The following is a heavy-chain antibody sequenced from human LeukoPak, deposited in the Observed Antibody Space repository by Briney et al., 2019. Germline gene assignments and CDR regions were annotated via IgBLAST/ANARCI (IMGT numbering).Heavy chain of an antibody. CDR2: ISYDGSNK. D-gene: IGHD3-3*01. CDR1: GFTFSSYA. CDR3: AREQGHLRSGWFDY. Sequence: GGSLRLSCAASGFTFSSYAMHWVRQAPGKGLEWVAVISYDGSNKYYADSVKGRFTISRDNSKNTLYLQMNSLRAEDTAVYYCAREQGHLRSGWFDYWGQGTLVTVSS. J-gene: IGHJ5*01. V-gene: IGHV3-30-3*01.